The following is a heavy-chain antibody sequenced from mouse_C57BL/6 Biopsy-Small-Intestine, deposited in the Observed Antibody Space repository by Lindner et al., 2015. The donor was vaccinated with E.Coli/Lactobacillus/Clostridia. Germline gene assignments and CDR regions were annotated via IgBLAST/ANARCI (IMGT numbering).Heavy chain of an antibody. CDR1: GGTFTNFV. CDR3: ARGPPGVDGTPTKLDF. D-gene: IGHD3-3*01. Sequence: SVKVSCKASGGTFTNFVVSWVRQAPGQGLEWMGGIDPSFGVTKYAQKFQGRVTITANESTHTTYMDVSSLKSEDTAIYYCARGPPGVDGTPTKLDFWGQGTMVTVSP. CDR2: IDPSFGVT. V-gene: IGHV1-63*01. J-gene: IGHJ1*01.